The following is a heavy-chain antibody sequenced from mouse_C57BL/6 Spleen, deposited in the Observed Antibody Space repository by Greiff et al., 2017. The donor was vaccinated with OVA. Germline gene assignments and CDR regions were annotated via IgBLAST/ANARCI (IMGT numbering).Heavy chain of an antibody. CDR2: ISYSGST. Sequence: VKLLESGPGLAKPSQPLSLTCSVTGYSITSDYWNWIRKFPGNKLEYMGYISYSGSTYYNPSLKSRISITRDTSKNQYYLQLNSVTTEDTATYYCARSATTVVAGFDYWGQGTTLTVSS. CDR1: GYSITSDY. CDR3: ARSATTVVAGFDY. D-gene: IGHD1-1*01. J-gene: IGHJ2*01. V-gene: IGHV3-8*01.